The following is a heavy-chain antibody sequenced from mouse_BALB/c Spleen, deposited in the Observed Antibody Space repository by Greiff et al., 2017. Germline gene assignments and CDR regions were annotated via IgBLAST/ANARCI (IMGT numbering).Heavy chain of an antibody. V-gene: IGHV14-3*02. J-gene: IGHJ4*01. CDR2: IDPANGNT. CDR3: ARGHYYGYKGLDY. D-gene: IGHD1-2*01. Sequence: EVQGVESGAELVKPGASVKLSCTASGFNIKDTYMHWVKQRPEQGLEWIGRIDPANGNTKYDPKFQGKATITADTSSNTAYLQLSSLTSEDTAVYYCARGHYYGYKGLDYWGQGTSVTVSS. CDR1: GFNIKDTY.